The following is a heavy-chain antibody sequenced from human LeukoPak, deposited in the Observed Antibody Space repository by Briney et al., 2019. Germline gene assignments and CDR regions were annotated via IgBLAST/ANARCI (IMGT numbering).Heavy chain of an antibody. D-gene: IGHD5-12*01. V-gene: IGHV3-23*01. CDR1: GFTFSSYA. CDR2: ISGSGGST. Sequence: GGSLRLSCAASGFTFSSYAMSWVRQAPGKGLEWVSAISGSGGSTYYADSVKGRFIISRDNFRNTLHLQMTSLRVEDTALYYCAKAPVGWLRPLDYWGQGTLVTVSS. J-gene: IGHJ4*02. CDR3: AKAPVGWLRPLDY.